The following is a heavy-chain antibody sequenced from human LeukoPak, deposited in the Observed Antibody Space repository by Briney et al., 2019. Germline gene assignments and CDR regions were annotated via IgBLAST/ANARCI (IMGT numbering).Heavy chain of an antibody. CDR3: ARGLKLWKFDY. D-gene: IGHD5-18*01. CDR1: GGSFSGYY. Sequence: SETLSLTCAVYGGSFSGYYWSWIRQPPGKGLEWIGEINHSGSTNYNPPLKSRVTISVDTSKNQFSLKLGSVTAADTAVYYCARGLKLWKFDYWGQGTLVTVSS. CDR2: INHSGST. J-gene: IGHJ4*02. V-gene: IGHV4-34*01.